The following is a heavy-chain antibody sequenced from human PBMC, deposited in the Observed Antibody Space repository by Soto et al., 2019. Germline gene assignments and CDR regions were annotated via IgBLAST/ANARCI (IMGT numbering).Heavy chain of an antibody. D-gene: IGHD3-10*01. Sequence: QVQLVESGGGVVQPGRSLRLSCAASGFTFSSYGMHWVRQAPGKGLEWVAVIWYDGSNKYYADSVKGRFTISRDNSKNTLYLQKNRLRAEDTAVYYCARDVGVLLWFGELFGLDYGGQGTLVTVSS. CDR1: GFTFSSYG. V-gene: IGHV3-33*01. CDR3: ARDVGVLLWFGELFGLDY. CDR2: IWYDGSNK. J-gene: IGHJ4*02.